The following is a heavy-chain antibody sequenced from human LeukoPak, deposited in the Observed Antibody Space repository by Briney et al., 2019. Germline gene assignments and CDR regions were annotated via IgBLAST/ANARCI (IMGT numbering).Heavy chain of an antibody. CDR1: GYSFTGYY. V-gene: IGHV1-2*02. Sequence: ASVKVSCKASGYSFTGYYIHWVRQAPGQGLEWMGWISPNSGGTNYAQKFQGRVTMTRDTSISTVYMELSGLRSDDTAVYYSARRPDYGDYWGQGTLVTVSS. J-gene: IGHJ4*02. CDR2: ISPNSGGT. CDR3: ARRPDYGDY.